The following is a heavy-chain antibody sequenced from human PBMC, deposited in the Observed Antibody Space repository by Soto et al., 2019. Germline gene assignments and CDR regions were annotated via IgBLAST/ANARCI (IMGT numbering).Heavy chain of an antibody. CDR1: GVTLSNVW. D-gene: IGHD5-18*01. V-gene: IGHV3-15*07. Sequence: GGSLRLSCAASGVTLSNVWMNWVRQAPGKGPEWVGRVKSKTDGGTVEYAAPVKDRFTISRDDSENTLYLQMNSLKSEDTAVYYCSHGYYQYFESWGKGTLVTVSS. CDR2: VKSKTDGGTV. J-gene: IGHJ4*02. CDR3: SHGYYQYFES.